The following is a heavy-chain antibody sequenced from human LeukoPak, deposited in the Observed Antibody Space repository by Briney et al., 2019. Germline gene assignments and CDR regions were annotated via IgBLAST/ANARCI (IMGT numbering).Heavy chain of an antibody. CDR3: TRASRGYSYGFAEY. J-gene: IGHJ4*02. CDR1: GGSISSYY. V-gene: IGHV4-59*01. Sequence: PSETLSLTCTVSGGSISSYYWSWIRQPPGKGLEWIVYMYFGGSSNDNPSLKSRVTISIDTSTNQLSLNLNSVTAADTAVYYCTRASRGYSYGFAEYWGQGTLVTVSS. D-gene: IGHD5-18*01. CDR2: MYFGGSS.